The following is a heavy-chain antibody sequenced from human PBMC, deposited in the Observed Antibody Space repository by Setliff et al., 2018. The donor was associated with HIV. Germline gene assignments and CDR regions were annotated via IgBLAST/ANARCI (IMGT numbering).Heavy chain of an antibody. Sequence: GASVKVSCKISGYTLTEVSMHWVRQAPGKGLEWMGWLNPSSGGTDYAQKFQGRVTMTRDTSINTAYMELNSLRSDDTAVYYCARRLTFGGVVVSFDSWGQGTLVTVSS. CDR3: ARRLTFGGVVVSFDS. V-gene: IGHV1-2*02. J-gene: IGHJ4*02. CDR2: LNPSSGGT. CDR1: GYTLTEVS. D-gene: IGHD3-16*02.